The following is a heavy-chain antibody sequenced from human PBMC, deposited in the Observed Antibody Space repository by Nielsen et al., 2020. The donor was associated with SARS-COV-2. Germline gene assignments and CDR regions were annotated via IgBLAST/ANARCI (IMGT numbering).Heavy chain of an antibody. J-gene: IGHJ4*02. D-gene: IGHD6-13*01. CDR2: IYSGGST. CDR1: GFTFSDYY. V-gene: IGHV3-53*04. Sequence: GGSLRLSCAASGFTFSDYYMSWVRQAPGKGLEWVSVIYSGGSTYYADSVKGRFTISRHNSKNTLYLQMNSLRAEDTAVYYCASGIAAAGIFDYWGQGTLVTVSS. CDR3: ASGIAAAGIFDY.